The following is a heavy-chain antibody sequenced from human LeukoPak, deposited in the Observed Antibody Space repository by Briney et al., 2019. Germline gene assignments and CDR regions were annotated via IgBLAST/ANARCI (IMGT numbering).Heavy chain of an antibody. CDR2: INHSGST. CDR3: ARAGASAY. Sequence: SETLSLTCAVYGGSFSGYYWGWIRQPPGKGLEWIGEINHSGSTNYNPSLKSRVTILVDTSKNQFSLKLSSVTAADTAVYYCARAGASAYWGQGTLVTVSS. D-gene: IGHD1-26*01. J-gene: IGHJ4*02. V-gene: IGHV4-34*01. CDR1: GGSFSGYY.